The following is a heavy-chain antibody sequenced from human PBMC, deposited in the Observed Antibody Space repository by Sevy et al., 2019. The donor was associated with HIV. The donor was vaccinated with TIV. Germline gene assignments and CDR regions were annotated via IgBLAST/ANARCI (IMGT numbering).Heavy chain of an antibody. CDR1: GDSISNKY. Sequence: ASETLSLTSTVSGDSISNKYWSWIRQLPGRGLEWIGYFSHSGTTNYNPSLKRGITISEDTSKNQFSLKLTSVTAADTAVYYCARTLTFPIRNFRNIQFDYWGQGILVTVSS. CDR2: FSHSGTT. D-gene: IGHD2-2*02. V-gene: IGHV4-59*01. J-gene: IGHJ4*02. CDR3: ARTLTFPIRNFRNIQFDY.